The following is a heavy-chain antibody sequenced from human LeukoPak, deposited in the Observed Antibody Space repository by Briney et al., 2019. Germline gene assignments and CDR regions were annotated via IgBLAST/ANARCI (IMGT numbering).Heavy chain of an antibody. D-gene: IGHD2-21*02. V-gene: IGHV3-30*02. J-gene: IGHJ4*02. CDR1: GFSFSSYD. CDR3: AKSATALIDLYYFDY. CDR2: IRYDGNIK. Sequence: GGSLRLSCAASGFSFSSYDIHWVRQAPGKGLEWVAFIRYDGNIKYFADSVKGRFTISRDNSKNTLYLQMNSLRAEDTAVYYCAKSATALIDLYYFDYWGQGTLATVSS.